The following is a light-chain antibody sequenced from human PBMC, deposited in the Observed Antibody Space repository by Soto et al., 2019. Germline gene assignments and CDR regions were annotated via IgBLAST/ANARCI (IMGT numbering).Light chain of an antibody. J-gene: IGKJ5*01. CDR1: QSVGTR. Sequence: ATLSCRAAQSVGTRLAWYQHKPGQAPRLLIYDASNRATGIPARFSGSGSGTDFTLTISSLEPEDFAVYYCQQRSNWPPITFGQGTRLEI. CDR3: QQRSNWPPIT. V-gene: IGKV3-11*01. CDR2: DAS.